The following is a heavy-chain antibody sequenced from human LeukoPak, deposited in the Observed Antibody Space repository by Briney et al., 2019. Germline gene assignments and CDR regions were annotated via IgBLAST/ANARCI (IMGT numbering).Heavy chain of an antibody. Sequence: SCKTSGYSFTNYGMHWVRQAPGKGLEWVAVISYDGSNKYYADSVKGRFTISRDNSRNMLYLQMNSLRAEDTAVYYSTRDWNDLDYWGQGTLVTVSS. CDR3: TRDWNDLDY. CDR2: ISYDGSNK. V-gene: IGHV3-30*03. D-gene: IGHD1-1*01. J-gene: IGHJ4*02. CDR1: GYSFTNYG.